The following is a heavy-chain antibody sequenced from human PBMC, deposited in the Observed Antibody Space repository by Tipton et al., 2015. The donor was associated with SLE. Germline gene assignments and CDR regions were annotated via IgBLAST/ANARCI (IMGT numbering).Heavy chain of an antibody. CDR3: ARFRYYDLLYYFDY. V-gene: IGHV4-39*07. CDR2: IYYSGST. CDR1: GGSISSSSYY. D-gene: IGHD3-3*01. Sequence: TLSLTCTVSGGSISSSSYYWGWIRQPPGKGLEWIGSIYYSGSTYYNPSLKSRVTISVDTSKNQFSLKLSSVTAAGTAVYYCARFRYYDLLYYFDYWGQGTLVTVSS. J-gene: IGHJ4*02.